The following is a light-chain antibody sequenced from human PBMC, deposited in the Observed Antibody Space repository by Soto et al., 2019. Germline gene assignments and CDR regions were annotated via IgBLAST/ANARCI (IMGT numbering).Light chain of an antibody. J-gene: IGLJ2*01. CDR2: EVS. CDR3: SSYTSRHTVV. CDR1: STDIGCYNY. V-gene: IGLV2-14*01. Sequence: QSALTQPASVSGSPGQSIIISCTGTSTDIGCYNYVSWYQQHPGKAPKPMIYEVSNRPSGVSNRFSASKSGNTASLTISGLQAEDEADYYCSSYTSRHTVVFGGGTKLTVL.